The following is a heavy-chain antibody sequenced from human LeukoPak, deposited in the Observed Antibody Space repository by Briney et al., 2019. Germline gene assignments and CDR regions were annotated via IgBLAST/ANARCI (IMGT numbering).Heavy chain of an antibody. J-gene: IGHJ6*03. CDR1: GGSFSGYY. D-gene: IGHD6-13*01. CDR3: ARLRGSSWYRGYYYYYMDV. Sequence: SETLSLTCAVYGGSFSGYYWSWIRQPPGKGLEWIGEINHSGSTNYNPSLKSRVTISVDTSKNQFSLKLSSVTAADTAVYYCARLRGSSWYRGYYYYYMDVWGKGTTVTISS. CDR2: INHSGST. V-gene: IGHV4-34*01.